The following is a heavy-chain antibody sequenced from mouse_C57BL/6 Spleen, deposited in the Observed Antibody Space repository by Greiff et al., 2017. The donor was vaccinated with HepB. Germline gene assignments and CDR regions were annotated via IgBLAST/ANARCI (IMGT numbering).Heavy chain of an antibody. Sequence: LKVSGPELVKPGASVKMSCKASGYTFTDYNMHWVKQSHGKSLEWIGYINPNNGGTSYNQKFKGKATLTVNKSSSTAYMELRSLTSEDSAVYYCAREIRRFYFDYWGQGTTLTVSS. CDR1: GYTFTDYN. V-gene: IGHV1-22*01. J-gene: IGHJ2*01. CDR2: INPNNGGT. CDR3: AREIRRFYFDY.